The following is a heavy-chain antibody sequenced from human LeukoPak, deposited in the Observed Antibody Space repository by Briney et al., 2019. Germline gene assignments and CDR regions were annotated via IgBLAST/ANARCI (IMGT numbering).Heavy chain of an antibody. CDR3: ARKGSSLSAFDI. J-gene: IGHJ3*02. CDR2: IYPGGSDT. D-gene: IGHD6-13*01. CDR1: GYSFTSYW. V-gene: IGHV5-51*01. Sequence: GESLKISCKGSGYSFTSYWIGWVRQMPGKGLEWVGIIYPGGSDTRYSPSFQGEVTISADKSISTAYLQWSSLQASDTAMYYCARKGSSLSAFDIWGQGTMVTVSS.